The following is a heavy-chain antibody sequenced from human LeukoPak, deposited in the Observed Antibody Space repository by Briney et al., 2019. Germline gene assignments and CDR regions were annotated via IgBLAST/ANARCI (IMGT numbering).Heavy chain of an antibody. J-gene: IGHJ6*03. CDR3: ARDSGYEGRYYYMDV. D-gene: IGHD5-12*01. CDR1: GYTFTGYY. V-gene: IGHV1-2*02. CDR2: INPNSGGT. Sequence: ASMKVSCKASGYTFTGYYMHWVRQAPGQGLEWMGWINPNSGGTNYAQKFQGRVTMSRDTSISTAYMELSRLRSDDTAVYYCARDSGYEGRYYYMDVWGKGTTVTVSS.